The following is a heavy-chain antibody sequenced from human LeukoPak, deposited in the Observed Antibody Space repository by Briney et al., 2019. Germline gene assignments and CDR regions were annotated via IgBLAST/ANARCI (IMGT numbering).Heavy chain of an antibody. Sequence: ASVKVSCKASGGTFSSYGITWVRQAPGQGLEWMGWINPNSGGTNYAQKFQGWVTMTRDTSISTAYMELSRLRSDDTAVYYCARLWFGDGSDAFDIWGQGTMVTVSS. CDR2: INPNSGGT. D-gene: IGHD3-10*01. J-gene: IGHJ3*02. CDR3: ARLWFGDGSDAFDI. V-gene: IGHV1-2*04. CDR1: GGTFSSYG.